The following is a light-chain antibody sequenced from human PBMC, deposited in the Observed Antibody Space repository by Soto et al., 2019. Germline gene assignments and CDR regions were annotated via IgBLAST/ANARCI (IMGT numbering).Light chain of an antibody. Sequence: IQMTQSPATLSVSPGERATLSCRASQTIYSNVAWYQQRPGQAPRLLIYRASARATGIPARFSGSGSGTEFTLTIGSLQSEDFAVYYCQQYNNWPPITFGQGTRLEI. CDR1: QTIYSN. V-gene: IGKV3-15*01. CDR2: RAS. CDR3: QQYNNWPPIT. J-gene: IGKJ5*01.